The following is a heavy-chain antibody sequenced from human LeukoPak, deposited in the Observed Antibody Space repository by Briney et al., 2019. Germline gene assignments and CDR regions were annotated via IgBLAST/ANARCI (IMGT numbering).Heavy chain of an antibody. Sequence: GGPLRLSCAASGFTFSDYAMHWVRQAPGKGLEWVAVISKDGGDKYYPGSVRGRFTISRDNSKNTIYLQMDSLRAEDTAIYYCARDYWWNYDYWGQGTLVTVSS. CDR2: ISKDGGDK. CDR3: ARDYWWNYDY. J-gene: IGHJ4*02. V-gene: IGHV3-30-3*01. D-gene: IGHD1-7*01. CDR1: GFTFSDYA.